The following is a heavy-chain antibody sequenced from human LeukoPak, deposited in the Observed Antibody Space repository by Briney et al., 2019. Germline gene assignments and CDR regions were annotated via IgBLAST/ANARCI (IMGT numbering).Heavy chain of an antibody. D-gene: IGHD6-13*01. CDR1: GFTFNDYA. Sequence: PGGSLRLSCAASGFTFNDYAMHWVRQAPGKGLEWVSGISWNSGRRGCADSVKGRFTISRDNAKNSLYLQMTSLRAEDTALYYCAAAAGTYWGQGTLVTVSS. CDR2: ISWNSGRR. V-gene: IGHV3-9*01. CDR3: AAAAGTY. J-gene: IGHJ4*02.